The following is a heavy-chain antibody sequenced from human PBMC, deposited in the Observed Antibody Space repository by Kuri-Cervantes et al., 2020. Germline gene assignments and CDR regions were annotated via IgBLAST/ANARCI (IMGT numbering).Heavy chain of an antibody. V-gene: IGHV1-2*02. CDR3: ARDLYPSIAVAGL. CDR2: ISPDSGCT. Sequence: ASVKVSCKASGYSFTGYYMHWVRQAPGQGLEWMGWISPDSGCTNYAQKFQGRVTMTRDTSISTAYMELSRLRSDDTAVYYCARDLYPSIAVAGLWGQGTLVTVSS. J-gene: IGHJ4*02. D-gene: IGHD6-19*01. CDR1: GYSFTGYY.